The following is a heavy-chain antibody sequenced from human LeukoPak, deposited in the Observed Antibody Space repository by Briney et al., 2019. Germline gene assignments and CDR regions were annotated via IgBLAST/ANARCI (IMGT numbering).Heavy chain of an antibody. CDR1: GYTFTSYG. CDR3: ARDLAFGGVIVWGFDY. Sequence: ASVKVSCKASGYTFTSYGISWVRQAPGQGLEWMGWISAYNGNTNYAQKLQGRVTMTTDTSTSTAYMELRSLRSDDTAMYYCARDLAFGGVIVWGFDYWGQGILVTVSS. D-gene: IGHD3-16*02. J-gene: IGHJ4*02. V-gene: IGHV1-18*01. CDR2: ISAYNGNT.